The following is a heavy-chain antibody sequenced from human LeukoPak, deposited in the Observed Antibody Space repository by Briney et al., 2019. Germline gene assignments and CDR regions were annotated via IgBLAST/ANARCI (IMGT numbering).Heavy chain of an antibody. CDR3: ASTFPYCSDDDCAL. Sequence: PGGSLRLSCVPSGVAIRNSWMSSVRQAPGHGLEWVANIHPDGSVQNYVDSVKGRFTISRDKAKNSLYLQINKLRAEDTGVYYCASTFPYCSDDDCALGGQGTLVTVSS. V-gene: IGHV3-7*01. J-gene: IGHJ1*01. CDR2: IHPDGSVQ. D-gene: IGHD2-15*01. CDR1: GVAIRNSW.